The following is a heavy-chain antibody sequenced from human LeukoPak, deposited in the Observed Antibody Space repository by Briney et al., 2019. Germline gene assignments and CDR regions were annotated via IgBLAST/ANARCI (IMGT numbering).Heavy chain of an antibody. CDR1: GASINSDNHY. CDR3: ARLYSSSLGRVFDY. D-gene: IGHD6-13*01. V-gene: IGHV4-61*01. J-gene: IGHJ4*02. Sequence: SETLSLTCTVSGASINSDNHYWSWIRQSPGKGLEWLGYIYYSGSTNYSPSLKSRVTISVDTSKNQFSLKLSSVTAADTAVYYCARLYSSSLGRVFDYWGQGTLVTVSS. CDR2: IYYSGST.